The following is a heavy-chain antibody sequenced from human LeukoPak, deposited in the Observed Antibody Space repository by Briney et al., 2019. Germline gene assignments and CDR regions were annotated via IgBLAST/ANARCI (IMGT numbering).Heavy chain of an antibody. D-gene: IGHD2-15*01. Sequence: GGSLRLSCAASGFTVGSNYMSWVRQAPGKGLEWVSVIYSGGGTYYADSVKGRFTISRDNAKNSLYLQMNSLRAEDTAVYYCAREGNPEIVYFDYWGQGTLVTVSS. CDR3: AREGNPEIVYFDY. CDR1: GFTVGSNY. V-gene: IGHV3-53*01. J-gene: IGHJ4*02. CDR2: IYSGGGT.